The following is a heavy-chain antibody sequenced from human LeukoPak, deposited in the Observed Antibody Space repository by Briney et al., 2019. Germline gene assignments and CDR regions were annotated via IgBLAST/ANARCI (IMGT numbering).Heavy chain of an antibody. V-gene: IGHV5-51*01. Sequence: GESLKISCKCSGYSFTNYWIAWVRQTPGKGLEWMGAINPGGSHIRYSPSFQGQVTISTDKSISTAYLQGSSLKASDTAIYYCARKNPTALRNNWFDPWGQGTLVTVSS. J-gene: IGHJ5*02. CDR3: ARKNPTALRNNWFDP. CDR1: GYSFTNYW. CDR2: INPGGSHI. D-gene: IGHD5-18*01.